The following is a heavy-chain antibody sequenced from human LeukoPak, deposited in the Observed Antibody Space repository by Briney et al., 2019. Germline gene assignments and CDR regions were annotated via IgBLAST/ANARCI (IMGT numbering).Heavy chain of an antibody. CDR3: ARDSDYYGSGSYSNYYYYGMDV. V-gene: IGHV4-31*03. CDR1: GGSISSGGYY. D-gene: IGHD3-10*01. Sequence: SETLSLTCTVSGGSISSGGYYWSWLRQHPGRGLEWIGYIYYSGSTYYNPSLKSRVTISVDTSKNQFSLKLSSVTAADTAVYYCARDSDYYGSGSYSNYYYYGMDVWGKGTTVTVSS. CDR2: IYYSGST. J-gene: IGHJ6*04.